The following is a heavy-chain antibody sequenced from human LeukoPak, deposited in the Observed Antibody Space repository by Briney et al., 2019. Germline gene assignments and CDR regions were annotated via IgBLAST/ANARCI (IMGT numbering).Heavy chain of an antibody. CDR2: ISNTGGT. V-gene: IGHV4-59*08. CDR3: ASAQWLLSPFDY. J-gene: IGHJ4*02. CDR1: GDSMSRYY. D-gene: IGHD6-19*01. Sequence: SETLSLTCTVSGDSMSRYYWNWIRQPPVKGLEWIGYISNTGGTNYNPSLKSRVAMSLDMSQNQFSLRLRYLTAADTAVYYCASAQWLLSPFDYWGQGTLVTVSS.